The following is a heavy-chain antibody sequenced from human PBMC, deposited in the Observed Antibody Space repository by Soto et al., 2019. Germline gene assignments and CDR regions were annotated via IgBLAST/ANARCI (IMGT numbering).Heavy chain of an antibody. CDR3: ARAHEVAWFDA. CDR1: VFSFSSYT. J-gene: IGHJ5*02. D-gene: IGHD2-15*01. Sequence: GGSLRLSCTSSVFSFSSYTMNWVRQAPGKGLQWVASITNRGTHTYSADSVKGRFTISRDNDKNSLYLQMNNLRAEDTATYYYARAHEVAWFDAWGLGTLDTVSS. CDR2: ITNRGTHT. V-gene: IGHV3-21*06.